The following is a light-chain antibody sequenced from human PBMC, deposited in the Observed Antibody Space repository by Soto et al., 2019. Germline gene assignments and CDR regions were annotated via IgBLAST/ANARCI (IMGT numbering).Light chain of an antibody. CDR1: SSDVGGYNY. CDR3: CSYTSSSTRV. V-gene: IGLV2-14*01. Sequence: QSALTQPASVSGSPGQSITISCTGTSSDVGGYNYVSWYQQHPGKAPKLMIYDVSNRPSGVSNRFSGSKSGNTASLTISGPQAEDEADYYCCSYTSSSTRVFGGGTQLTVL. CDR2: DVS. J-gene: IGLJ3*02.